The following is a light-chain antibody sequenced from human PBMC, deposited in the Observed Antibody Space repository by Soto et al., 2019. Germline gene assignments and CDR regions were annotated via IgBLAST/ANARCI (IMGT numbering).Light chain of an antibody. Sequence: QSALTQPASVSGSPGQSITISCTGTSSDVGGYNYVSWYQQHPGKPPKVMIYKVSDRPSGISNRFSGSKSANTASLTISGLQAEDEADYYCSSYSSSRSLYVVGTGTKV. CDR1: SSDVGGYNY. CDR2: KVS. V-gene: IGLV2-14*01. CDR3: SSYSSSRSLYV. J-gene: IGLJ1*01.